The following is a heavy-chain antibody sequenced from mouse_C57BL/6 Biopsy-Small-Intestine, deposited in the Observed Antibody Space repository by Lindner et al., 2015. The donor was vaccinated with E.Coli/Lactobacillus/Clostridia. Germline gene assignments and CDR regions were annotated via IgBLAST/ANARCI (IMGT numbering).Heavy chain of an antibody. CDR3: GRVPIPLQWPIPGFIDS. CDR1: GYTFTNFG. V-gene: IGHV1-14*01. D-gene: IGHD1-3*01. Sequence: SVKVSCKASGYTFTNFGIHWVRQAPGQGLEWMGWISGYNGNTKSAQKLQGRVTLTTDTATNTAYMELRSLTSDDTAVYYCGRVPIPLQWPIPGFIDSWGQGTLVTVSS. J-gene: IGHJ4*01. CDR2: ISGYNGNT.